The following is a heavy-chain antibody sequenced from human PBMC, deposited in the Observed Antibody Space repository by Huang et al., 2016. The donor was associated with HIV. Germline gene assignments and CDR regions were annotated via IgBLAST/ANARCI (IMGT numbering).Heavy chain of an antibody. CDR3: AREKAADSAWYGVYYFDY. CDR1: GGSFSGSS. V-gene: IGHV4-34*01. D-gene: IGHD6-19*01. Sequence: QVQLRQWGAGLVKPSETLSLTCAVYGGSFSGSSWTWIRQSPGNGLEWIGEINHIGKTNYQPSLKSRVTISKDTAKNQFSLQLTSVSAADTGVYFCAREKAADSAWYGVYYFDYWGEGALVTVTS. J-gene: IGHJ4*02. CDR2: INHIGKT.